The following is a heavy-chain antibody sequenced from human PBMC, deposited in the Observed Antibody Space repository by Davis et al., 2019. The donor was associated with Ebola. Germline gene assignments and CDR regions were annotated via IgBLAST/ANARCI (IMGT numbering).Heavy chain of an antibody. CDR3: ARGGASIAIDY. D-gene: IGHD6-6*01. CDR2: ISSSGSHTI. V-gene: IGHV3-11*04. CDR1: GFTFSDYY. J-gene: IGHJ4*02. Sequence: GGSLRLSCAASGFTFSDYYMSWIRQAPGKGLEWVSYISSSGSHTIYYADSVKGRFTISRDDAKSSLYLQMNSLRAEDTAVYYCARGGASIAIDYWGQGTLVTVSS.